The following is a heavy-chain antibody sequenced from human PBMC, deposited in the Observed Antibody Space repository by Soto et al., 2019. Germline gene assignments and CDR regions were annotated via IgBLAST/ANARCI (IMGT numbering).Heavy chain of an antibody. V-gene: IGHV4-39*01. J-gene: IGHJ4*02. CDR3: ASYTIFGVLSTFYFDY. Sequence: QLQLQESGPGLVKPSETLSLTCTVSGGSISSSSYYWGWIRQPPGKGLEWIGSIYYSGNGNTYYNPSLQSRVTISVDTSKNQCSLKLTSVTAADTAVYYCASYTIFGVLSTFYFDYWGQGTLVTVSS. CDR1: GGSISSSSYY. D-gene: IGHD3-3*01. CDR2: IYYSGNGNT.